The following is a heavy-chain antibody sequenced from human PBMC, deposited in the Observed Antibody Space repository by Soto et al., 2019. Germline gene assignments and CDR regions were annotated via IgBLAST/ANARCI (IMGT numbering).Heavy chain of an antibody. CDR1: GSSFSSYG. CDR3: ARHPDRIAQIGWFDP. J-gene: IGHJ5*02. Sequence: GGSLRLSCAASGSSFSSYGMHWVRQAPGKGLEWVSYISSSSSTIYYADSVKGRFTISRDNAKNSLYLQMNSLRAEDTAVYYCARHPDRIAQIGWFDPWGQGTLVTVSS. V-gene: IGHV3-48*01. CDR2: ISSSSSTI. D-gene: IGHD6-13*01.